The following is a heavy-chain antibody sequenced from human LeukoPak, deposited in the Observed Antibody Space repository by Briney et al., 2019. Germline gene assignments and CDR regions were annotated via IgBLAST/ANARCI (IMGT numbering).Heavy chain of an antibody. Sequence: ASVKVSCKASGYTFTGYYMHWVRQAPGQGLEWMGWINLNSGGTNYAQKFQGRVTMTRDTSISTAYMELSRLRSDDTAVYYCARETLLYDFWSGYYAYWGQGTLVTVSS. J-gene: IGHJ4*02. CDR1: GYTFTGYY. CDR3: ARETLLYDFWSGYYAY. V-gene: IGHV1-2*02. D-gene: IGHD3-3*01. CDR2: INLNSGGT.